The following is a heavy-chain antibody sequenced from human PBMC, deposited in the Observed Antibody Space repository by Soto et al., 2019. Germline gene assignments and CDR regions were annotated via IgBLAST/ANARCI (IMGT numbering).Heavy chain of an antibody. CDR1: GYTFTGYY. Sequence: GSSVKVSCKASGYTFTGYYMHWVRQAPGQGLEWMGWINPNSGGTNYAQKFQGWVTMTRDTSISTAYMELSSLRSEDTAVYYCARAPTFHCSGGSCYLPPNRYPFDYWGQGTLVTVSS. CDR3: ARAPTFHCSGGSCYLPPNRYPFDY. CDR2: INPNSGGT. J-gene: IGHJ4*02. D-gene: IGHD2-15*01. V-gene: IGHV1-2*04.